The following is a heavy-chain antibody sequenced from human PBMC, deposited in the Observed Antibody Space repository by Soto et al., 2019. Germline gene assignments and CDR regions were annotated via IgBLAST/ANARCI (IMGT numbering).Heavy chain of an antibody. CDR2: IYHRGRT. J-gene: IGHJ5*02. Sequence: SETLSLTCAVSGYSISSGYYWGWLRQPAGKRLEWIGSIYHRGRTYTTPSLKNRAPKSLDTSKVQISLKLSSVTAADTAVYYCARVGIGVRVDVSHWFDPWGQGTLVTVSS. CDR1: GYSISSGYY. D-gene: IGHD1-26*01. V-gene: IGHV4-38-2*01. CDR3: ARVGIGVRVDVSHWFDP.